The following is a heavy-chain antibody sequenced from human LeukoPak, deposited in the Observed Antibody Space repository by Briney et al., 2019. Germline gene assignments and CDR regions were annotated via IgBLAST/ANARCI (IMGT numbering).Heavy chain of an antibody. CDR2: IWYDGSNK. CDR3: ARDPGYSSSWYVSYFGY. D-gene: IGHD6-13*01. CDR1: GFTFSSYG. J-gene: IGHJ4*02. Sequence: GGSLRLSCAASGFTFSSYGMHWVRQAPGKGLEWVAVIWYDGSNKYYADSVKGRFTISRDNSKNTLYLQMNSLRAEDTAVYYCARDPGYSSSWYVSYFGYWGQGTLVTVSS. V-gene: IGHV3-33*01.